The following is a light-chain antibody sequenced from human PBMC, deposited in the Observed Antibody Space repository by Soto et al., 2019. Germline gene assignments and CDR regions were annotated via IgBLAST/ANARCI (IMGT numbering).Light chain of an antibody. Sequence: EIVLTQSPGTLSLSPGERATLSCRASQSDSTTHLAWYQQKGGQAPRLLIYDAFRRATGIPDRFSGSGSGADATLTISRLEPEDVAGDYCLQYGRSPITFGQGTRLEIK. CDR3: LQYGRSPIT. CDR2: DAF. V-gene: IGKV3-20*01. CDR1: QSDSTTH. J-gene: IGKJ5*01.